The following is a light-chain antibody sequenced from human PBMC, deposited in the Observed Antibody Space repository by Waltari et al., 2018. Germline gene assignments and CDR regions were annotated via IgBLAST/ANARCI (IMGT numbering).Light chain of an antibody. CDR1: QGIRNE. CDR2: AAS. J-gene: IGKJ1*01. Sequence: AIQMTQSPSSLSASVGDRVTLTCRASQGIRNELGWYQQKPGEAPKILIYAASNLENGVPSRFSGSGSGTDFTLTISSLQPEDFATYYCLQDYNYPRTFGQGTKVEI. V-gene: IGKV1-6*01. CDR3: LQDYNYPRT.